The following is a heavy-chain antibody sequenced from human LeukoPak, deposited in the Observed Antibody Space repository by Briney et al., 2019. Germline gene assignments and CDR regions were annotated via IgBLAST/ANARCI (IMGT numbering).Heavy chain of an antibody. J-gene: IGHJ4*02. CDR3: ARGQYYKILTGSFQY. V-gene: IGHV1-2*02. Sequence: ASVKVSCKASGYIFTDYYLHWVRQAPGQGLESLGWINPDSGDTNFAQDFQGRVSMTRDTSISTAYLELSRLTSDDTAYYYCARGQYYKILTGSFQYWGQGTLSPSPQ. D-gene: IGHD3-9*01. CDR2: INPDSGDT. CDR1: GYIFTDYY.